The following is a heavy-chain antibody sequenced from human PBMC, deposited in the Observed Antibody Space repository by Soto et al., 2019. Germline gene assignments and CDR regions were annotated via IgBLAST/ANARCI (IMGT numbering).Heavy chain of an antibody. Sequence: QVQLVQSGAEVKKPGASVKVSCKASGYTFTNFGLHWVRQAPGQSLEWMGWINPGNGNTKYSQNFQGRLTTTRATSATSAYLELSRLRPEDTAGYSCAREEFGTITWSRNPQKYYYSGMDVWGQGTTVTVSS. CDR3: AREEFGTITWSRNPQKYYYSGMDV. CDR1: GYTFTNFG. J-gene: IGHJ6*02. CDR2: INPGNGNT. V-gene: IGHV1-3*01. D-gene: IGHD2-2*01.